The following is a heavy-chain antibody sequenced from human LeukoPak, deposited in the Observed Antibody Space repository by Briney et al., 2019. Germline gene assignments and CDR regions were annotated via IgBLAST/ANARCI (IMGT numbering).Heavy chain of an antibody. J-gene: IGHJ3*02. CDR3: ARDNNVGEGVYAPIDAFDI. Sequence: GGSLRLSCAASGFTFSSYAMHWVRQAPGKGLEWVAVISYDGSNKYYADSVKGRFTISRDNSKNTLYLQMNSLRAEDTAVYYCARDNNVGEGVYAPIDAFDIWGQGTMVTVSS. CDR2: ISYDGSNK. D-gene: IGHD2-8*01. V-gene: IGHV3-30-3*01. CDR1: GFTFSSYA.